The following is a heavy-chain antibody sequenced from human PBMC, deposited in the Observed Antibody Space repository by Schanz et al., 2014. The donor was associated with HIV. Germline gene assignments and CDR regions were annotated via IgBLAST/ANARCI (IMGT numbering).Heavy chain of an antibody. Sequence: VQLVESGGGLVQPGRSLRLSCAASGFTFDDYAMHWVRQGPGKGLEWVSGIDWKSGIIGYADTVKGRFTISRDNVKNSLFLQMNNLRDEDTAVYYCARGGIWEWDQPDFDYWGQGTLVTVSS. D-gene: IGHD2-15*01. V-gene: IGHV3-9*01. J-gene: IGHJ4*02. CDR2: IDWKSGII. CDR3: ARGGIWEWDQPDFDY. CDR1: GFTFDDYA.